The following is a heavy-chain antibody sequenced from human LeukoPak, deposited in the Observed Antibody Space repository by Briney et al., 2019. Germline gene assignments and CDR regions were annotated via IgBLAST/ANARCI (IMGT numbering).Heavy chain of an antibody. J-gene: IGHJ3*02. CDR3: ASGRGTYGYSYVPWRHAFDI. Sequence: SETLSLACTVSGGSISSSSYYWGWIRQPPGKGLEWIGSIYYSGSTNYNPSLKSRVTMSVDTSKNQFSLKLSSVTAADTAVYYRASGRGTYGYSYVPWRHAFDIWGQGTMVTVSS. D-gene: IGHD5-18*01. V-gene: IGHV4-39*07. CDR2: IYYSGST. CDR1: GGSISSSSYY.